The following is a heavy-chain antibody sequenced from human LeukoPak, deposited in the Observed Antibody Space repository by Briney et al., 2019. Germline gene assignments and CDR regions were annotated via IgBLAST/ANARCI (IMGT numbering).Heavy chain of an antibody. CDR1: GFTFSNAW. D-gene: IGHD6-13*01. V-gene: IGHV3-15*01. J-gene: IGHJ4*02. Sequence: GGSLRLSCAASGFTFSNAWMGWARQAPGKGLEWVGRIKSKTDGGTTDYAAPVKGRFTISRDDSKNTLYLQMNSLKTEDTAVYYCTTDHPWYSSSWYSGYWGQGTLVTVSS. CDR3: TTDHPWYSSSWYSGY. CDR2: IKSKTDGGTT.